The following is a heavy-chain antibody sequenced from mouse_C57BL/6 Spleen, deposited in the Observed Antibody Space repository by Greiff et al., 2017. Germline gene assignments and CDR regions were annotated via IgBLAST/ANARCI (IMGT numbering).Heavy chain of an antibody. Sequence: QVQLQQSGAELARPGASVKLSCKASGYTFTSYGISWVKQRTGQGLEWIGEIYPRSGNTYYNEKFKGKATLTADKSSSTAYMELRSLTSEDSAVYCGARNYGSSAAWFAYWGQGTLVTVSA. V-gene: IGHV1-81*01. CDR3: ARNYGSSAAWFAY. D-gene: IGHD1-1*01. J-gene: IGHJ3*01. CDR1: GYTFTSYG. CDR2: IYPRSGNT.